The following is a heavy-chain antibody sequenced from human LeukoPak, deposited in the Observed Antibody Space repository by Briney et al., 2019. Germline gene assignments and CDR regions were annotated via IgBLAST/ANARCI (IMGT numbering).Heavy chain of an antibody. CDR3: ATTSTFGNGVHLDY. CDR1: GVSFSGYY. J-gene: IGHJ4*02. V-gene: IGHV4-59*08. D-gene: IGHD2-8*01. CDR2: IYYSGSTSVST. Sequence: SETLSLTCAVYGVSFSGYYWSWIRQPPGKGLEWIGYIYYSGSTSVSTNYNPSLKSRVTISVDTSKNQFSLKLNSVTAADTAVYYCATTSTFGNGVHLDYWGQGTLVTVSS.